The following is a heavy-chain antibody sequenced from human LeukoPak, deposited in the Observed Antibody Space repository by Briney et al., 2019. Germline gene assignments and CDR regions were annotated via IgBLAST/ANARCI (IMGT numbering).Heavy chain of an antibody. Sequence: ASVKVSCKASGYTFTGYYMHWVRQAPGQGLEWMGWTNPNSGGTNYAQKFQGRVTMTRDTSISTAYMELSRLRSDDTAVYYCARPRGKVFDWDEYFQHWGQGTLVTVSS. J-gene: IGHJ1*01. V-gene: IGHV1-2*02. D-gene: IGHD3-9*01. CDR1: GYTFTGYY. CDR2: TNPNSGGT. CDR3: ARPRGKVFDWDEYFQH.